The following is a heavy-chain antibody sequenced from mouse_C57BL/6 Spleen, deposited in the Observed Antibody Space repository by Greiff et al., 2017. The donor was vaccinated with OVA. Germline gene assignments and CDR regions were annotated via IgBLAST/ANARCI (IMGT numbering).Heavy chain of an antibody. J-gene: IGHJ2*01. CDR1: GYTFTSYW. D-gene: IGHD1-1*01. CDR2: IDPSDSYT. CDR3: ARDTTVVADY. V-gene: IGHV1-50*01. Sequence: QVQLQQPGAELVKPGASVKLSCKASGYTFTSYWMQWVKQRPGQGLEWIGEIDPSDSYTNYNQKFKGKATLTVDTSSSTAYMQLSSLTSEDSAVYYCARDTTVVADYWGQGTTLTVSS.